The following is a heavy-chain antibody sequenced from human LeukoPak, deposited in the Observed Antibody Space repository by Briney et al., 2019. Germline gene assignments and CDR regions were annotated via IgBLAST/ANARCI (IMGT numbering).Heavy chain of an antibody. V-gene: IGHV4-34*01. D-gene: IGHD6-19*01. CDR1: GGSFSGYY. CDR3: ARGRLGAVAGRA. CDR2: INHSGST. J-gene: IGHJ5*02. Sequence: SETLSLTCAVYGGSFSGYYWSWIRQPPGKGLEWIGEINHSGSTNYNPSLKSRVTISVDTSKHQFSLKLSSVTAADTAVYYCARGRLGAVAGRAWGQGTLVTVSS.